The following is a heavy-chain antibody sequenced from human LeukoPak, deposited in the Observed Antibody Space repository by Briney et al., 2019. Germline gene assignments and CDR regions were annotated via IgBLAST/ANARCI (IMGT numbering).Heavy chain of an antibody. CDR1: GGSLSSSSYY. V-gene: IGHV4-39*07. CDR3: ARDRVRGSYYFPYWYFDL. J-gene: IGHJ2*01. Sequence: PSETLSLTCTVSGGSLSSSSYYWGWIRQPPGKGLEWIGSIYYSGSTYYNPSLKSRVTISVDTSKNQFSLKLSSVTAADTAVYYCARDRVRGSYYFPYWYFDLWGRGTLVTVSS. D-gene: IGHD1-26*01. CDR2: IYYSGST.